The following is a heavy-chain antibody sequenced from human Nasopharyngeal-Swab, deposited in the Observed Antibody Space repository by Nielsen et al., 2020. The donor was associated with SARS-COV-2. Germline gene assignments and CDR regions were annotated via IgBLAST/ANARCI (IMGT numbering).Heavy chain of an antibody. D-gene: IGHD4-23*01. J-gene: IGHJ4*02. V-gene: IGHV3-53*01. CDR1: GFTVSSNY. CDR3: AYGGNSLFDY. CDR2: IYSGGST. Sequence: GESLKISCAASGFTVSSNYMSWVRQAPGKGLEWVSVIYSGGSTYYADSVKGRFTISRDNSKNTLYLQMNSLRADDTAVYYCAYGGNSLFDYWGQGTLVTVSS.